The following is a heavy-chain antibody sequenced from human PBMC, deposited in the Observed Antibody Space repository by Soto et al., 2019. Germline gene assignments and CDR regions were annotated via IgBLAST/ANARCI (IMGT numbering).Heavy chain of an antibody. CDR2: IHYSGST. CDR3: ATTMTVFGLFDP. V-gene: IGHV4-39*07. CDR1: GGSINSSTSY. D-gene: IGHD3-22*01. Sequence: SETLSLTCTVSGGSINSSTSYWDWMRQTPGKGLEWIGTIHYSGSTHNNPSLRSRVSISVDTSKNQFSLKLSSVTAADTAVYYCATTMTVFGLFDPWGQGTLVTVSS. J-gene: IGHJ5*02.